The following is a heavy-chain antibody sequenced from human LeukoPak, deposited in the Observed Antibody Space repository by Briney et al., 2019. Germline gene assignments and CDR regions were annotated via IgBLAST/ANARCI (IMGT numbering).Heavy chain of an antibody. J-gene: IGHJ6*02. Sequence: PSETLSLTCAVYGGSFSGYYWSWIRQPPGKGLEWLGEINHSGSTNYNPSLKSRVTISVDTSKNQFSLKLSSVTAADTAVYYCARASYYDSSGSLDYYYGMDVWGQGTTVTVSS. CDR1: GGSFSGYY. D-gene: IGHD3-22*01. V-gene: IGHV4-34*01. CDR2: INHSGST. CDR3: ARASYYDSSGSLDYYYGMDV.